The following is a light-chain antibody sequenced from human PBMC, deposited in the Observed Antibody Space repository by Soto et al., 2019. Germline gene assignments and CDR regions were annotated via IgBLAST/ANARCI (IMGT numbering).Light chain of an antibody. CDR2: GAS. Sequence: IVMTQSPATLSVSPGERATLSRRASQSVRNYLAWYQQRPGQAPRLLIFGASTRATDIPARFSGSGSGTEFTLIISSLQSEDFAVYYCQQYNNWPRTFGQGTKVDIK. J-gene: IGKJ1*01. CDR1: QSVRNY. V-gene: IGKV3-15*01. CDR3: QQYNNWPRT.